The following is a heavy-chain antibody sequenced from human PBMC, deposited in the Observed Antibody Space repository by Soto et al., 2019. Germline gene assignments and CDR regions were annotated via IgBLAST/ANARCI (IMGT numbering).Heavy chain of an antibody. CDR2: ISSSSSYI. Sequence: PGGSLRLACAASGFTFSSYSMNWVRQAPGKGLEWVSSISSSSSYIYYADSVKGRFTISRDNAKNSLYLQMNSLRAEDTAVYYGARVEGITIFGVVIIDYYYYMDVWGKGPRVTVPS. CDR3: ARVEGITIFGVVIIDYYYYMDV. J-gene: IGHJ6*03. CDR1: GFTFSSYS. D-gene: IGHD3-3*01. V-gene: IGHV3-21*01.